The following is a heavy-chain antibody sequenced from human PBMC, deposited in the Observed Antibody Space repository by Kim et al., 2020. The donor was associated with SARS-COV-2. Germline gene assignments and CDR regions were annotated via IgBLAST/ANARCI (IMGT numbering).Heavy chain of an antibody. CDR3: ARRGYSYGYLDY. J-gene: IGHJ4*02. D-gene: IGHD5-18*01. V-gene: IGHV1-3*01. Sequence: YAQKFRGRVTITRDTSASTAYMELSSLRSEDTAVYYCARRGYSYGYLDYWGQGTLVTVSS.